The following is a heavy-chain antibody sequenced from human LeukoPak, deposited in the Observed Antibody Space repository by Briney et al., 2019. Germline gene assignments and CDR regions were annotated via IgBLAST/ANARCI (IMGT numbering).Heavy chain of an antibody. CDR3: AKVSSSWYVY. D-gene: IGHD6-13*01. CDR2: ISSSGNTI. J-gene: IGHJ4*02. CDR1: GFTFSDYY. Sequence: SLRLSCAASGFTFSDYYMSWIRQAPGKGLEWVSYISSSGNTIYYADSVKGRFTISRDNAKNSLYLQMNSLRAEDTAVYYRAKVSSSWYVYWGQGTLVTVSS. V-gene: IGHV3-11*01.